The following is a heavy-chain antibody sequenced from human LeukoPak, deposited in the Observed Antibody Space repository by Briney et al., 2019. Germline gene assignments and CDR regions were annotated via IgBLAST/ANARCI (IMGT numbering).Heavy chain of an antibody. CDR3: AKDIRYYFDY. CDR2: ISGDGIST. Sequence: PGGSPRLSCAASGFRLDDYAMHWVRQAPGKGLEWVSLISGDGISTYYADSVKGRFTISRDNSKNSLYLQMNSLRTEDTALYYCAKDIRYYFDYWGQGTLVTVSS. J-gene: IGHJ4*02. V-gene: IGHV3-43*02. CDR1: GFRLDDYA. D-gene: IGHD2-2*01.